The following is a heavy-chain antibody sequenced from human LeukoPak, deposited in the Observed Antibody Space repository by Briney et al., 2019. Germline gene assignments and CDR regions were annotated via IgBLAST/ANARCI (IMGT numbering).Heavy chain of an antibody. D-gene: IGHD2-2*02. Sequence: GGSLRLSCAASGFTFSSYAMSWVRQAPGKGLEWVSAISGSGGSTYYADSVKGRFTISRDNPKNTLYLQMNSLRAEDTAVYYCANPICSSTSCYSHDAFDIWGQGTVVTVSS. CDR1: GFTFSSYA. J-gene: IGHJ3*02. CDR2: ISGSGGST. V-gene: IGHV3-23*01. CDR3: ANPICSSTSCYSHDAFDI.